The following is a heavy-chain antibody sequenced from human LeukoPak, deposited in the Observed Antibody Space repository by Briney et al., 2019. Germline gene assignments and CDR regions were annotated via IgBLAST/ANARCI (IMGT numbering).Heavy chain of an antibody. CDR1: GFTFSSYW. Sequence: GGSLRLSCAASGFTFSSYWMHWVRQAPGKGLVWVSRINTDGSSTSYADSVKGRFTISRDNAKNTLYLQMNSLRAEDTAVYYCAKLYQWDLWAFDIWGQGTMVTVSS. CDR3: AKLYQWDLWAFDI. V-gene: IGHV3-74*01. D-gene: IGHD2-8*01. J-gene: IGHJ3*02. CDR2: INTDGSST.